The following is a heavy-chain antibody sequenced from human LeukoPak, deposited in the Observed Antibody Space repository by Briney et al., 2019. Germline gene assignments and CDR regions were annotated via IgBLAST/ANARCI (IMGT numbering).Heavy chain of an antibody. D-gene: IGHD2-21*01. J-gene: IGHJ1*01. CDR2: IYPRDSDT. CDR1: GYSFTSYW. V-gene: IGHV5-51*01. Sequence: GESLKISCKGSGYSFTSYWIGWVRQMPGKGLEWMGIIYPRDSDTRYSPSFQGQVTISADKSISNAYLQWSSLKALDTAMYYCATSAYCGGDCYSEYFQHWGQGTLVTVSS. CDR3: ATSAYCGGDCYSEYFQH.